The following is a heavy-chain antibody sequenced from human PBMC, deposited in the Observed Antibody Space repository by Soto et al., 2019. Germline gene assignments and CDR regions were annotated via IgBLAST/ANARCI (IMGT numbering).Heavy chain of an antibody. J-gene: IGHJ4*02. D-gene: IGHD6-19*01. Sequence: QVQLVESGGGVVQPGRSLRLSCAASGFTFSSYAMHWVRQAPGKGLEWVAVISYDGSNKYYADSVKGRFTISRDNSKNTLYLQMNSLRAEDTAVYYCAREGIELAAPFDYWGQGTLVTVSS. CDR3: AREGIELAAPFDY. CDR2: ISYDGSNK. V-gene: IGHV3-30-3*01. CDR1: GFTFSSYA.